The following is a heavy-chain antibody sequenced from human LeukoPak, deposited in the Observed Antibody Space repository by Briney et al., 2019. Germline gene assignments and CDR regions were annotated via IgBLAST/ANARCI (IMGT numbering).Heavy chain of an antibody. D-gene: IGHD2-2*01. CDR3: ARARCSSTSCRSYYGMDV. J-gene: IGHJ6*02. V-gene: IGHV1-69*04. CDR1: GGTFSSYA. Sequence: GASAKVSCKASGGTFSSYAISWVRQAPGQGLEWMGRIIPILGIANYAQKFQGRVTITADKSTSTAYMELSSLRSEDTAVYYCARARCSSTSCRSYYGMDVWGQGTTVTVSS. CDR2: IIPILGIA.